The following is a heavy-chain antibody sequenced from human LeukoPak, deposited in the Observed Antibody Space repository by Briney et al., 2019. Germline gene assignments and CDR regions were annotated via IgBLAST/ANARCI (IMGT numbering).Heavy chain of an antibody. CDR1: GFTFSSYA. V-gene: IGHV3-30-3*01. J-gene: IGHJ4*02. CDR3: ARHGGGGSGGNSGFDY. D-gene: IGHD4-23*01. CDR2: ISYDGSNK. Sequence: GRSLRLSCAASGFTFSSYAMHWVRQAPGKGLEWVAVISYDGSNKYYADSVKGRFTISRDNSKNTLYLQMNSLRAEDTAVYYCARHGGGGSGGNSGFDYWGQGTLVTVSS.